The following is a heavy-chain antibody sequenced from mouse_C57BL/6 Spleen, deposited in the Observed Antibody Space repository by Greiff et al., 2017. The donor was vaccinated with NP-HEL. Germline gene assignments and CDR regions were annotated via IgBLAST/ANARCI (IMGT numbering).Heavy chain of an antibody. CDR2: ISDGGSYT. CDR1: GFTFSSYA. D-gene: IGHD2-5*01. Sequence: EVKLVESGGGLVKPGGSLKLSCAASGFTFSSYAMSWVRQTPEKRLEWVATISDGGSYTYYPDNIKGRFTISRDNAKNNLYLQMSHLKSEDTAMYYCARDNSNYNWFAYWGQGTLVTVSA. CDR3: ARDNSNYNWFAY. J-gene: IGHJ3*01. V-gene: IGHV5-4*01.